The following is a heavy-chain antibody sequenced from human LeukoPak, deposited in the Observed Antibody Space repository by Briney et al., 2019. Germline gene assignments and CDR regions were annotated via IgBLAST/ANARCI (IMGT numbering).Heavy chain of an antibody. CDR3: AKGDLGYCSSTSCYAGGGFDY. J-gene: IGHJ4*02. Sequence: GGSLRLSCAASGFTFSSYAMSWVRQASGKGLEWVSAISGSGGSTYYADSVKGRFTISRDNSKNTLYLQMNSLRAEDTAVYYCAKGDLGYCSSTSCYAGGGFDYWGQGTLVTVSS. CDR2: ISGSGGST. V-gene: IGHV3-23*01. CDR1: GFTFSSYA. D-gene: IGHD2-2*01.